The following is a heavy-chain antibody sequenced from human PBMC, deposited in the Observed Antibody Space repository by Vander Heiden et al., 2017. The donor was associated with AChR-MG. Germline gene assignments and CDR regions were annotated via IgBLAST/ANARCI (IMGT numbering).Heavy chain of an antibody. V-gene: IGHV1-69*01. CDR2: IIPIFGTA. CDR1: GGTFSSYA. J-gene: IGHJ4*02. CDR3: ATTARIMITFGGVMSY. Sequence: QVQLVQSGAEVKKPGSSVKVSCKASGGTFSSYAISWVRQAPGQGLEWMGGIIPIFGTANYAQKFQGRVTITADESTSTAYMELSSLRSEDTAVYYCATTARIMITFGGVMSYWGQGTLVTVSS. D-gene: IGHD3-16*01.